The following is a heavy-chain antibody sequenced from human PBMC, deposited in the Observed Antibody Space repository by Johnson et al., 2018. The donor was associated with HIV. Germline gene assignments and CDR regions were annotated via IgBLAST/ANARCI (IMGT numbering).Heavy chain of an antibody. D-gene: IGHD2-21*02. Sequence: QVQLVESGGGLVQPGGSLRLSCAASGFIFSDYYMNWIRQAPGKGLEWVSYFSSSGTTIYYADSVKGRFTISRDNAKNSLYLQMNSLKTEDTAVYYCRTPLGDCGGDCYSGDGFDIWGQGTMVTVSS. J-gene: IGHJ3*02. CDR3: RTPLGDCGGDCYSGDGFDI. V-gene: IGHV3-11*01. CDR1: GFIFSDYY. CDR2: FSSSGTTI.